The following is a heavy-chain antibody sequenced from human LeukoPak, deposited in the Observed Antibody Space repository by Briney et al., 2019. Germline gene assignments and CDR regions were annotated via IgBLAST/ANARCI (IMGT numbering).Heavy chain of an antibody. J-gene: IGHJ4*02. CDR1: GFTFSTHA. D-gene: IGHD6-13*01. V-gene: IGHV3-30*04. CDR2: ISSDGSNK. Sequence: GGSLRLSCAASGFTFSTHAMHWVRQAPGKGLEWVAVISSDGSNKFYPDSVKGRFTISRDNSKNTLDLQMNSLRGEDTAVYYCARDSRTAAGTFDYWSQGILVTVSS. CDR3: ARDSRTAAGTFDY.